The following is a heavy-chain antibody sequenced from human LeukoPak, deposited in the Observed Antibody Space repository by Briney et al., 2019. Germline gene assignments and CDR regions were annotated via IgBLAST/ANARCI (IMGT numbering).Heavy chain of an antibody. Sequence: SETLSLTCTVSGGSISSSSYYWGWIRQPPGKGLEWIGSIYYSGSTYYNPSLKSRVTISVDTSKNQFSLKLSSVTAADTAVYYCARVRSGCTNGVCSNWFDPWGQGTLVTVSS. CDR2: IYYSGST. D-gene: IGHD2-8*01. V-gene: IGHV4-39*07. J-gene: IGHJ5*02. CDR1: GGSISSSSYY. CDR3: ARVRSGCTNGVCSNWFDP.